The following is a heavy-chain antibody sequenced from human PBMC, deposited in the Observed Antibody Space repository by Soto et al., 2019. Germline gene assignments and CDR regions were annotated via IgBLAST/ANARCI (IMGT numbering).Heavy chain of an antibody. J-gene: IGHJ6*03. CDR3: AKVHCTNGVCRRADYYYYMDV. CDR2: ISGSGGST. V-gene: IGHV3-23*01. Sequence: EVQLLESGGGLVQPRGSLRLSCAASGFTFSSYAMSWVRQAPGKGLEWVSAISGSGGSTYYADSVKGRFTISRDNSKNTLYLQMNSLRAEDTAVYYCAKVHCTNGVCRRADYYYYMDVWGKGTTVTVSS. CDR1: GFTFSSYA. D-gene: IGHD2-8*01.